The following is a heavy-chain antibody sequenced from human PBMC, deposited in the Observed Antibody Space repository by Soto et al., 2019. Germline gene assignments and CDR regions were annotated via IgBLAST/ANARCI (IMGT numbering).Heavy chain of an antibody. D-gene: IGHD2-21*02. CDR3: ARDAWGDDGSAREFDY. J-gene: IGHJ4*02. Sequence: QVQLVQSGAEVKKPGSSVKVSCKASGGTFSSYTISWERQAPGQGLEWMGRIIPILGIANYAQKFQGRVTITADKSTGTADRELSSLRSEDTAVDYCARDAWGDDGSAREFDYWGQGTLVTVSS. CDR2: IIPILGIA. V-gene: IGHV1-69*08. CDR1: GGTFSSYT.